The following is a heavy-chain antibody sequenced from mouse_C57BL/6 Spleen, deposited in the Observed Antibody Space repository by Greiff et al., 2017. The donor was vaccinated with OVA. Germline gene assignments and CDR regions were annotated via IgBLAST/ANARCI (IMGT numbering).Heavy chain of an antibody. D-gene: IGHD3-1*01. J-gene: IGHJ4*01. CDR3: TRGSSGAMDY. CDR2: IDPETGGT. CDR1: GYTFTDYE. Sequence: QVQLQQSGAELVRPGASVTLSCKDSGYTFTDYEMHWVKQTPVHGLEWIGAIDPETGGTAYNQKFKGKAILTADKSSSTAYMELRSLTSEDSAVYYCTRGSSGAMDYWGQGTSVTVSS. V-gene: IGHV1-15*01.